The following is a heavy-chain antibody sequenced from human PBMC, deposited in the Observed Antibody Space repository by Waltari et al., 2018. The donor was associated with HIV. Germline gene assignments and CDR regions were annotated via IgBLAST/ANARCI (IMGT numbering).Heavy chain of an antibody. J-gene: IGHJ3*02. Sequence: QVQLQESGPGLVKPSETLSLTCAVSGYSISSGYYWGWIRQPPGTGLEWIGSIYHSGRNYYNPSLKSRVTRSVDTSKNQFSLKLSAVTAADTAVYYCAGAHGGSFYYDSSSDDAFDIWGQGTMVTVSS. CDR2: IYHSGRN. CDR1: GYSISSGYY. V-gene: IGHV4-38-2*01. CDR3: AGAHGGSFYYDSSSDDAFDI. D-gene: IGHD3-22*01.